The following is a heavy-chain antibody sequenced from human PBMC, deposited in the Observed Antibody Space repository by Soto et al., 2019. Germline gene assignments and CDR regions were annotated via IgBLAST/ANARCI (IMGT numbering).Heavy chain of an antibody. CDR1: GFSFGSYA. CDR3: ARWSYLDY. V-gene: IGHV3-23*01. CDR2: ISGSDGKT. J-gene: IGHJ4*02. Sequence: GGSLRLSCAASGFSFGSYALSWIRQAPGKGLEWVSTISGSDGKTFYADSVKGRFSISRDTSQSTLYLQMNSLRADDTAMYYCARWSYLDYWGQGTRVTVSS. D-gene: IGHD3-3*01.